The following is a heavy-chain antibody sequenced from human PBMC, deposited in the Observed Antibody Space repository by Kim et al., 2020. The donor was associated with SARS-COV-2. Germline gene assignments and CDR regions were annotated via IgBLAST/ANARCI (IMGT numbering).Heavy chain of an antibody. J-gene: IGHJ4*02. CDR1: GYTFTSYY. CDR2: INPSGGGT. Sequence: ASVKVSCKASGYTFTSYYIHWVRQAPGQGLEWMGIINPSGGGTSYAQKFQGRVTMTRDTSTSTVYMDLSSLSSEDTAMYYCAREPPRSYYYDYWGQGTLV. CDR3: AREPPRSYYYDY. D-gene: IGHD3-22*01. V-gene: IGHV1-46*01.